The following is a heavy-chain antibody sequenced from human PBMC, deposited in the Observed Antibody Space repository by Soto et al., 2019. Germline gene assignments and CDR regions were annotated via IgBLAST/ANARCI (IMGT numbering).Heavy chain of an antibody. Sequence: SETLSLTCTVSGGSISSGGYYWSWIRQHPGKGLEWIGYIYYSGSTYYNPSLKSRVTISVDTSKNQFSLKLSSVTAADTAVYYCATYIVVVVAATSNWYFDLWGRGTLVTVSS. J-gene: IGHJ2*01. CDR3: ATYIVVVVAATSNWYFDL. CDR1: GGSISSGGYY. CDR2: IYYSGST. D-gene: IGHD2-15*01. V-gene: IGHV4-31*03.